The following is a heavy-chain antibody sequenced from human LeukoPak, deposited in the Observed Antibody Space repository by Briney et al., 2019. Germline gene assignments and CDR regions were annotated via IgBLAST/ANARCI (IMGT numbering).Heavy chain of an antibody. Sequence: GGSLRLSCAASGFTFDDYGMSWVRQAPGKGLEWVPGINWNGGSTGYADSVKGRFTISRDNAKNSLYLQMNSLRAEDTALYHCARVGQQLSLWYYFDYWGQGTLVTVSS. V-gene: IGHV3-20*01. CDR2: INWNGGST. J-gene: IGHJ4*02. CDR1: GFTFDDYG. D-gene: IGHD6-13*01. CDR3: ARVGQQLSLWYYFDY.